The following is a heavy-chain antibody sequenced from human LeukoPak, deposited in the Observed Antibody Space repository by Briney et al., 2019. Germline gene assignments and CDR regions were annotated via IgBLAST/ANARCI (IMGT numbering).Heavy chain of an antibody. V-gene: IGHV3-11*01. J-gene: IGHJ4*02. CDR1: GFTFSDSY. D-gene: IGHD3-16*01. Sequence: GGSLRLSCAASGFTFSDSYMSWIRQVPGKGLEWISYISDSADTIYYADSVKGRFTISRDNAKNSLYLQMNSLRAEDTAVYYCAREGGDWGEGYFDYWGQGTLVTVSS. CDR2: ISDSADTI. CDR3: AREGGDWGEGYFDY.